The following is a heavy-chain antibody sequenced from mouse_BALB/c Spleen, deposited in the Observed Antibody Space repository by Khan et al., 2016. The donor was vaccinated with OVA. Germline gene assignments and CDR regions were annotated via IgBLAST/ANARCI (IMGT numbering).Heavy chain of an antibody. CDR2: INTYTGEP. V-gene: IGHV9-3-1*01. CDR1: GYSFTNYG. D-gene: IGHD1-1*02. Sequence: QIQLVQSGPEVKKPGETVKISCKASGYSFTNYGMNWVRQAPGKGLKWMGWINTYTGEPTYADDFKGRFAFSLETSASTAYLQINNLKNEDTSTDFCASGGYWYFDVWGAGTTVTVSP. J-gene: IGHJ1*01. CDR3: ASGGYWYFDV.